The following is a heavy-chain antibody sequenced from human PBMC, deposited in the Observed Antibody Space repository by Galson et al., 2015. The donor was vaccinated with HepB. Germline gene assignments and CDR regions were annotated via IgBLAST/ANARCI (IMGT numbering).Heavy chain of an antibody. Sequence: SLRLSCAASGFTFSSYDMHWVRQATGKGLEWVSAIGTAGDPYYPGSVKGRFTISRENAKNSLYLQMNSLRAGDTAVYYCARGGTMVRGVPSYYYYGMDVWGQGTTVTVSS. CDR1: GFTFSSYD. CDR2: IGTAGDP. J-gene: IGHJ6*02. D-gene: IGHD3-10*01. CDR3: ARGGTMVRGVPSYYYYGMDV. V-gene: IGHV3-13*05.